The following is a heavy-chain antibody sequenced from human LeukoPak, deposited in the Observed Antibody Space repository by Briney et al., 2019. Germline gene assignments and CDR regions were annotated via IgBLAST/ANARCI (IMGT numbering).Heavy chain of an antibody. J-gene: IGHJ4*02. CDR1: GGTFSSYA. CDR3: ARAVEMATIGY. CDR2: IIPILGIA. D-gene: IGHD5-12*01. Sequence: AASVTVSCTASGGTFSSYAISWVRQAPGQGLEWMGRIIPILGIANYAQKFQGRVTITADKSTSTAYMELSSLRSEDTAVYYCARAVEMATIGYWGQGTLVTVSS. V-gene: IGHV1-69*04.